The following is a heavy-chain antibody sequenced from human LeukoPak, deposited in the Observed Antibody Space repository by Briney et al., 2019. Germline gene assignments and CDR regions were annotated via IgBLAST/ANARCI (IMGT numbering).Heavy chain of an antibody. CDR2: INPSGGST. CDR3: ARVGAPHAFDI. V-gene: IGHV1-46*01. Sequence: ASVKVSCKASGYTLTSYYMHWVRQAPGQGLEWMGIINPSGGSTSYAQKFQGRVTMTRDTSTSTVYMELSSLRSEDTAVYYCARVGAPHAFDIWGQGTMVTVSS. CDR1: GYTLTSYY. J-gene: IGHJ3*02.